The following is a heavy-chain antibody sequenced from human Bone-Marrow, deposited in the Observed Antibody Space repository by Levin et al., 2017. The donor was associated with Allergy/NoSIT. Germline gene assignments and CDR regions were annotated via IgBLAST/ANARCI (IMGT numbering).Heavy chain of an antibody. CDR1: GGSISSHY. J-gene: IGHJ4*02. CDR2: VSYSGSI. V-gene: IGHV4-59*11. CDR3: ARGPDYDSSSPLDY. D-gene: IGHD6-6*01. Sequence: PGGSLRLSCTVSGGSISSHYWSWIRQPPGKGPEWVGYVSYSGSINYNPSLKSRVTISKDTSKNQFSLKLSSMTAADTAVYYCARGPDYDSSSPLDYWGQGTLVTVSS.